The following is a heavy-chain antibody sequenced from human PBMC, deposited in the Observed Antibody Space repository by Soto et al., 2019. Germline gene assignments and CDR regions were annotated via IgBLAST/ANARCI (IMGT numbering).Heavy chain of an antibody. V-gene: IGHV3-74*01. J-gene: IGHJ4*01. Sequence: PGGSLRLSCEASGLFSNYWMHWFRQAPGEGLVWVSRIDSGGTTVNYADSVKGRFTISRDNAQNTLYLQMDSLRVEDTAVYYCARGPPDYSTSGYGGDYWGQGALVTVSS. CDR3: ARGPPDYSTSGYGGDY. D-gene: IGHD6-13*01. CDR2: IDSGGTTV. CDR1: GLFSNYW.